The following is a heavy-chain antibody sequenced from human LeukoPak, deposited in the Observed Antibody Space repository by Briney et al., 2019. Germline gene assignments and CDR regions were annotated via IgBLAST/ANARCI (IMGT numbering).Heavy chain of an antibody. D-gene: IGHD5-18*01. V-gene: IGHV3-7*03. Sequence: GGSLRLSCAASGFTFSSYWMSWVRQAPGKGLEWVANIKQDGSEKYYVDSVKGRFTISRDNAKNSLYLQMNSLRVEDTAVYYCARTPDTARTLTDYFDNWGQGTLVTVSS. CDR3: ARTPDTARTLTDYFDN. CDR2: IKQDGSEK. CDR1: GFTFSSYW. J-gene: IGHJ4*02.